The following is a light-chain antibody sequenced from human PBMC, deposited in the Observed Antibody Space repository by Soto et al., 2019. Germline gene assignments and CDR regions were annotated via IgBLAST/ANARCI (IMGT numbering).Light chain of an antibody. CDR3: QSYDSSLSGYV. CDR1: SSNIGAGYD. J-gene: IGLJ1*01. Sequence: QSVLTQPPSVSGAPGQRVTTSCTVSSSNIGAGYDVHWYQQLPGTAPKLLIYGNSNRPSGVPDRFSGSKSGTSASLAITGLQAEDEADYYCQSYDSSLSGYVFGTGTKVTVL. CDR2: GNS. V-gene: IGLV1-40*01.